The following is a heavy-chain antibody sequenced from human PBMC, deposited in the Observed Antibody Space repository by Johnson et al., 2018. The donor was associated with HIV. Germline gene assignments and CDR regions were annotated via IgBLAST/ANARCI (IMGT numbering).Heavy chain of an antibody. D-gene: IGHD6-19*01. CDR3: ARISGWSLADAFDI. CDR1: GFTFGDYA. Sequence: VQLVESGGGVVQPGRSLRLSCAASGFTFGDYAMHWVRQGPGKGLEWVSSISWNSGDIVYVDSVKGRVTISRDNAKNSLYLQMNSLRAEDTAVYYCARISGWSLADAFDIWGQGTMVTVSS. CDR2: ISWNSGDI. V-gene: IGHV3-9*01. J-gene: IGHJ3*02.